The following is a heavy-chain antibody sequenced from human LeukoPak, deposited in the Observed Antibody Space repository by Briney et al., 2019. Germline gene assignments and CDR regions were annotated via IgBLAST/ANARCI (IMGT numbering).Heavy chain of an antibody. Sequence: SSQTLSLTCTVSGGSISSGGYYWSWIRQPPGKGLEWIGYIYYSGSTNYNPSLKSRVTISVDTSKNQFSLKLSSVTAADTAVYYCASYSYYYDSSGYFDYWGQGTLVTVSS. CDR3: ASYSYYYDSSGYFDY. CDR2: IYYSGST. D-gene: IGHD3-22*01. CDR1: GGSISSGGYY. V-gene: IGHV4-61*08. J-gene: IGHJ4*02.